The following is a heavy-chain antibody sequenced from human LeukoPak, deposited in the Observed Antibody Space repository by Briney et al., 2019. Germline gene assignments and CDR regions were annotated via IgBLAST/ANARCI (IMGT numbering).Heavy chain of an antibody. CDR1: GFRFSSYA. D-gene: IGHD2-15*01. J-gene: IGHJ4*02. CDR3: ASGDPDINSHFDY. V-gene: IGHV3-30*04. Sequence: PGRSLRLSCGASGFRFSSYAVHWVRQAPGKGLEWVAVISYGGSNKYYADSVKGRFTISRDNSKSTLYLQMNSLRAEDTAVYYCASGDPDINSHFDYWGQGTVVTVPS. CDR2: ISYGGSNK.